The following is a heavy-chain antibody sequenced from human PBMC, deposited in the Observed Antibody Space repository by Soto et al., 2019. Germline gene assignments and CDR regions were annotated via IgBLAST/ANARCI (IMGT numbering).Heavy chain of an antibody. CDR3: TTGVLYYEFWSGYCALDY. D-gene: IGHD3-3*01. J-gene: IGHJ4*02. V-gene: IGHV3-15*07. CDR2: IKSKTDGGTT. CDR1: GYTFSNAW. Sequence: PSGSPGLSCAASGYTFSNAWMAWVRQTQGKGLEWVGRIKSKTDGGTTDYAAPVKGRFTISRDDSKNTLYLQMNSLKTEDTAVYYCTTGVLYYEFWSGYCALDYWGQGTLVTVSS.